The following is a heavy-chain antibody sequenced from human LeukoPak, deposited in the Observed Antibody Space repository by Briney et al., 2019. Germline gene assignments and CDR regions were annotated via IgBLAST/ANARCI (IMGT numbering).Heavy chain of an antibody. CDR1: GGSISSYY. V-gene: IGHV4-59*01. Sequence: SEALSLTCTVSGGSISSYYWSWIRQPPGKGLEWIGYIYYSGSTNYNPSLKSRVTISVDTSKNQFSLKLSSVTAADTAVYYCARDVTPDAFDIWGQGTMVTVSS. D-gene: IGHD1-14*01. CDR2: IYYSGST. CDR3: ARDVTPDAFDI. J-gene: IGHJ3*02.